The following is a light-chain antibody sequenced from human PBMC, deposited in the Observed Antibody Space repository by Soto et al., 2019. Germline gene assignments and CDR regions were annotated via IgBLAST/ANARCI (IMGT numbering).Light chain of an antibody. J-gene: IGKJ1*01. Sequence: EIVLTQSPGTLSLSPGDRATLSCRASQSINGNYLHWYQQKPGQAPRLLIFGTSSRATGIPDRFIGGGSGTDFLLTIRRLESEDFAVYYCQQCGSVPGTFGQGIKVESK. CDR1: QSINGNY. CDR2: GTS. CDR3: QQCGSVPGT. V-gene: IGKV3-20*01.